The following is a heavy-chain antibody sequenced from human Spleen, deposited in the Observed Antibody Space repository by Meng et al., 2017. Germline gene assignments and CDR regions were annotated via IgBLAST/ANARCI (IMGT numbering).Heavy chain of an antibody. Sequence: GGSLRLSCAASGFTFSTYTMSWVRQAPGKGLEWVSSISSSSSYIYYADSVKGRFTISRDNAKNSLYLQMNSLRAEDTAVYYCARSASSGWGDDYWGQGTLVTVSS. J-gene: IGHJ4*02. D-gene: IGHD6-19*01. CDR1: GFTFSTYT. CDR2: ISSSSSYI. CDR3: ARSASSGWGDDY. V-gene: IGHV3-21*01.